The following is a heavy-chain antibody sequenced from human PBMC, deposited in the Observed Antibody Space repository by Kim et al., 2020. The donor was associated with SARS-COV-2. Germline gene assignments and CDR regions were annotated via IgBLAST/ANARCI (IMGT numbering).Heavy chain of an antibody. CDR2: IYSGGST. CDR1: GFTVSSNY. Sequence: GGSLRLSCAASGFTVSSNYMSWVRQAPGKGLEWVSVIYSGGSTYYADSVKGRFTISRDNSKNTLYLQMNSLRAEDTAVYYCAAGPRYRYSSPEYYFDYWGQGTLVTVSS. CDR3: AAGPRYRYSSPEYYFDY. D-gene: IGHD6-13*01. J-gene: IGHJ4*02. V-gene: IGHV3-66*02.